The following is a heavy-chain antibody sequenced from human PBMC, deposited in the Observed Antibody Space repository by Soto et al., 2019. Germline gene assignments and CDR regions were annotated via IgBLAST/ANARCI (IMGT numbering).Heavy chain of an antibody. D-gene: IGHD5-12*01. CDR1: GFTFSSYS. J-gene: IGHJ4*02. V-gene: IGHV3-48*01. Sequence: GGSLRLSCAASGFTFSSYSMNWVRQAPGKGLEWVSYISSSSSTIYYADSVKGRFTISRDNAKNSLYLQMNSLRAEDTTVYYCASQSSEWLLFASWGQGTLVTVS. CDR3: ASQSSEWLLFAS. CDR2: ISSSSSTI.